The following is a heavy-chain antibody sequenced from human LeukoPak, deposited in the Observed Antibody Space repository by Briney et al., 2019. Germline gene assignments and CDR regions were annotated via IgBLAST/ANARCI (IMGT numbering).Heavy chain of an antibody. D-gene: IGHD6-6*01. Sequence: SVTVSCKASGGTFSSYAISWVRQAPGQGLEWMGGIIPIFGTANYAQKFQGRVTITADESTSTAYMELSSLRSEDTAVYYCARSLFTYTSSKYYFDYWGQGTLVTVSS. V-gene: IGHV1-69*13. CDR3: ARSLFTYTSSKYYFDY. CDR1: GGTFSSYA. CDR2: IIPIFGTA. J-gene: IGHJ4*02.